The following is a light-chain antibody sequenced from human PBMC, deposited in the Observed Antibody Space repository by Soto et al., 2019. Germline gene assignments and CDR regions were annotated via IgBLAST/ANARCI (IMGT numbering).Light chain of an antibody. CDR1: SSDVGGYNY. V-gene: IGLV2-14*03. CDR3: SSYTTSNTRQIV. J-gene: IGLJ1*01. Sequence: QSALTQPASVSGSPGQSITISFTGTSSDVGGYNYVSWYQHHPGKAPQLMIFDVSNRPSGVSNRFSGSKSGNTASLTISGLQPEDEADYYGSSYTTSNTRQIVFGTGTKLTVL. CDR2: DVS.